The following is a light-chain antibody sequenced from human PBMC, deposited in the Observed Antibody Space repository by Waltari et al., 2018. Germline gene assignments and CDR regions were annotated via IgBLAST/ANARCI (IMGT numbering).Light chain of an antibody. V-gene: IGLV1-40*01. Sequence: QSVLPHPPSVSGAPGSGAPILCTRSWSNIRAGSDVHCSQQLPRNAPTLLLDADEPRPPGVPDRFFGNKSASSASLAIPGHQPEDEADYYCQSYDTSLGVVFGGGTKLTVL. CDR3: QSYDTSLGVV. CDR2: ADE. J-gene: IGLJ2*01. CDR1: WSNIRAGSD.